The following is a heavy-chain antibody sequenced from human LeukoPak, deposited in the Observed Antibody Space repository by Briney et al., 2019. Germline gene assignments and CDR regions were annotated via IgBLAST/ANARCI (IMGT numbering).Heavy chain of an antibody. D-gene: IGHD1-26*01. CDR1: GYTFTSYG. V-gene: IGHV1-18*01. Sequence: ASVRVSCKASGYTFTSYGISWVRQAPGQGLEWMGWISAYNGNTNYAQKLQGRVTMTTDTSTSTAYMELRSLRSDDTAVYYCARTQWELLLGAFDIWGQGTMVTVSS. CDR3: ARTQWELLLGAFDI. CDR2: ISAYNGNT. J-gene: IGHJ3*02.